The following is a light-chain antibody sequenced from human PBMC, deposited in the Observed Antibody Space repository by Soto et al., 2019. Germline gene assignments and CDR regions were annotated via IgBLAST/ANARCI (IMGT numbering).Light chain of an antibody. J-gene: IGLJ1*01. Sequence: QSVLTQPPSASGTPGQSVTISCSGSSSNIGSNYVYWYQQLPGTAPKLLIYRNNQRPSGVPDRFSGSKSGTSASLAISGPRSEDEADYYCAAWDDSLSGQVLGTGSKRTVL. CDR3: AAWDDSLSGQV. CDR1: SSNIGSNY. CDR2: RNN. V-gene: IGLV1-47*01.